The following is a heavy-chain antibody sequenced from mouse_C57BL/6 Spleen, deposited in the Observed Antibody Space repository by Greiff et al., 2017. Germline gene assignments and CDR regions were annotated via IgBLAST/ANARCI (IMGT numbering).Heavy chain of an antibody. J-gene: IGHJ2*01. CDR3: ARKEYYGSSYGYFDY. CDR1: GYTFTSYW. D-gene: IGHD1-1*01. CDR2: IDPSDSYT. Sequence: QVQLQQPGAELVKPGASVKLSCKASGYTFTSYWMQWVKQRPGQGLEWIGEIDPSDSYTNYNQKFKGQATLTVDTSSSTAYMQLSSLTSDGSAVYYCARKEYYGSSYGYFDYWGQGTTLTVSS. V-gene: IGHV1-50*01.